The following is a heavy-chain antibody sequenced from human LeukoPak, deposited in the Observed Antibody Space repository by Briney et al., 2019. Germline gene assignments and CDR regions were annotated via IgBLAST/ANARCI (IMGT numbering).Heavy chain of an antibody. V-gene: IGHV3-30*02. J-gene: IGHJ4*02. CDR2: IRYDGSNK. CDR1: GLSFSDYD. D-gene: IGHD3-22*01. CDR3: AKDGRGSGYFPDY. Sequence: PGRCLRLSSAASGLSFSDYDIHWVRLAPGKGLGWVACIRYDGSNKYYADSVKGRFTISRDNSKNTMYLQMNSLRPEDSAVHYCAKDGRGSGYFPDYSGQGTLVTVSS.